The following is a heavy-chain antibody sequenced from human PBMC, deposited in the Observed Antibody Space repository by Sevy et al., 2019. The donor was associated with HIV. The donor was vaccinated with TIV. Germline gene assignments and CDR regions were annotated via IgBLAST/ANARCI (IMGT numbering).Heavy chain of an antibody. J-gene: IGHJ6*02. CDR1: GFTFDDYA. CDR2: ISWDGGST. Sequence: GGSLRLSCAASGFTFDDYAMHWVRQAPGKGLEWVSLISWDGGSTYYADSVKGRFTISRDNSKTSLYLQMKSMRAEATALYYCAKDFSSGSPHYYYGMDVWGQGTTVTVSS. V-gene: IGHV3-43D*03. D-gene: IGHD6-19*01. CDR3: AKDFSSGSPHYYYGMDV.